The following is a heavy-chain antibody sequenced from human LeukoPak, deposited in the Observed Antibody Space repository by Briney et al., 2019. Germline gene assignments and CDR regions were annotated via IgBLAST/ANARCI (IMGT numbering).Heavy chain of an antibody. CDR2: INHSGST. CDR1: GGSFSGYY. V-gene: IGHV4-34*01. Sequence: SETLSFTCAVYGGSFSGYYWSWIRQPPGKGLEWIGEINHSGSTNYNPSLKSRVTISVDTSKNQFSLKLSSVTAADTAVYYCARGKDPGYSSSWYSSGFYYFDYWGQGTLVTVSS. J-gene: IGHJ4*02. CDR3: ARGKDPGYSSSWYSSGFYYFDY. D-gene: IGHD6-13*01.